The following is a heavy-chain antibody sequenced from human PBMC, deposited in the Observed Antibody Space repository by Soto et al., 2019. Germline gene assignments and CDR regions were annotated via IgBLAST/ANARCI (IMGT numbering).Heavy chain of an antibody. V-gene: IGHV3-23*01. Sequence: GGSLRLSCAASGFTFDDYAMHWVRQAPGKGLEWVSGISGSGVTTYYADSVKGRFTISRDTSKNTLYLQMNSLRAEDTAVYYCTKTASGTYSESWGQGTLVTVSS. CDR2: ISGSGVTT. D-gene: IGHD1-26*01. J-gene: IGHJ4*02. CDR1: GFTFDDYA. CDR3: TKTASGTYSES.